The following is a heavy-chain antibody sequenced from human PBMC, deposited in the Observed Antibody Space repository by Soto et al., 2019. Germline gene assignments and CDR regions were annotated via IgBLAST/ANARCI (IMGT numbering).Heavy chain of an antibody. D-gene: IGHD6-19*01. CDR3: ARLISSGWPTSYYYYGMDV. V-gene: IGHV5-51*01. CDR2: IYPGDAYT. CDR1: GYSFTSYW. Sequence: PGESLKFSCKGSGYSFTSYWIGWVRQMPGKDLERRGIIYPGDAYTRHSPSLQGQVTISADTSISTAYPQWSSLNASDTAMYHCARLISSGWPTSYYYYGMDVWGQGTTVTDS. J-gene: IGHJ6*02.